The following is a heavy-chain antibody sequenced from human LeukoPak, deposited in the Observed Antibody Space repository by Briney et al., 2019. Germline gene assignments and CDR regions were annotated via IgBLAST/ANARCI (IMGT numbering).Heavy chain of an antibody. V-gene: IGHV3-43*01. D-gene: IGHD3-22*01. CDR3: ATPFSSGL. J-gene: IGHJ4*02. CDR2: ISWDGGST. Sequence: PGGSLRLSCAVSGFTFDDYTMHWVRQAPGKGLEWVSLISWDGGSTYYADSVKGRFTVSKDNSKNSLYLQMSSLRTEDTALYYCATPFSSGLWGQGTLVTVSS. CDR1: GFTFDDYT.